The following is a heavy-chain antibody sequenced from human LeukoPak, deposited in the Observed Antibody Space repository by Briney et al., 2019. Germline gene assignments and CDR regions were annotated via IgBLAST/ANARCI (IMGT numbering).Heavy chain of an antibody. CDR1: GGSISSGGYY. J-gene: IGHJ4*02. CDR2: IYHSGQT. Sequence: SETLSLTCTVSGGSISSGGYYWSWIRQPPGKGLEWIGYIYHSGQTYYNPSLKSRVIISIDTSKNQFSLKVTSVTAADTAVYYCARARYYGVDYWGQGTLVTVSS. CDR3: ARARYYGVDY. V-gene: IGHV4-30-2*05. D-gene: IGHD3-10*01.